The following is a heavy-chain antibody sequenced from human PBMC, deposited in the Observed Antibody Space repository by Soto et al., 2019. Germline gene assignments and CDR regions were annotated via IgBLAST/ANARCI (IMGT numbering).Heavy chain of an antibody. V-gene: IGHV5-51*01. Sequence: LNISCKGSGYSFTSYWIGWVRHMPFHFLYWMGIIYPGCSDTIYIPSFQGHVTISADKSISTAYLQWSSLKASDTAMYYCARRNYYYYREVWGKGTTVTVSS. CDR1: GYSFTSYW. CDR3: ARRNYYYYREV. CDR2: IYPGCSDT. J-gene: IGHJ6*03.